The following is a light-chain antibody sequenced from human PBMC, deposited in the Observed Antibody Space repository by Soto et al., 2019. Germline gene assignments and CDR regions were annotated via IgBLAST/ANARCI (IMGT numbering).Light chain of an antibody. CDR3: QVRTNWSIA. Sequence: EIVLTQSPGTLSLSPGERATLSCRASQSVSSSYLSWYQQKPGQAPRLLIYGASSRATGIPDRFSGSGSGTDFTLTIHNLEPEDFAVYYCQVRTNWSIAFGRGTRLEIK. CDR2: GAS. J-gene: IGKJ5*01. CDR1: QSVSSSY. V-gene: IGKV3D-20*02.